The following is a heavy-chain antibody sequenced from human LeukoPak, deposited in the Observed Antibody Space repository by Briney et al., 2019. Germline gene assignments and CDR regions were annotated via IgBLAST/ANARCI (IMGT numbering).Heavy chain of an antibody. V-gene: IGHV3-53*01. CDR2: IYSGGST. D-gene: IGHD3-10*01. CDR1: GFTVSSNY. CDR3: AGIYYGGPTHDAFDI. Sequence: GGSLRLSCAAAGFTVSSNYMSWVRQAPGKGLEWVSVIYSGGSTYYADSVKGRFTLSRDNSKNTLYLQMNSLRAEDTAVYYCAGIYYGGPTHDAFDIWGQGTMVTVSS. J-gene: IGHJ3*02.